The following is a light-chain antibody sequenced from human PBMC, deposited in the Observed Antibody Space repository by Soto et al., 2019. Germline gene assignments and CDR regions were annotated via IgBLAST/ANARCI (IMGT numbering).Light chain of an antibody. CDR1: QPVSNF. CDR3: QHYNSYSEA. Sequence: EIVFTQSPTTPSLSPGERAPPSSRASQPVSNFLAWYQQKPGQSPRLLIYDASNRATGIPARFSGSGSGTDFTLTISSLQPDDFATYYCQHYNSYSEAFGQGTKVDIK. J-gene: IGKJ1*01. CDR2: DAS. V-gene: IGKV3-11*01.